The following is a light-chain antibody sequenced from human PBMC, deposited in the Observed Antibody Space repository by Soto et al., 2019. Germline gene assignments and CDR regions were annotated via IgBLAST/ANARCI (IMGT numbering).Light chain of an antibody. CDR2: GAS. Sequence: DIVLTQSPGTLSLSPGERSTLSCRASQSVRSNFLAWYQQKPGQAPRLLIYGASNRATGIPDRFSGSGSGTDFTLTISRLEPEDFAVYYCQQYGSSPPSSTFGQGTRLEIK. CDR1: QSVRSNF. J-gene: IGKJ5*01. V-gene: IGKV3-20*01. CDR3: QQYGSSPPSST.